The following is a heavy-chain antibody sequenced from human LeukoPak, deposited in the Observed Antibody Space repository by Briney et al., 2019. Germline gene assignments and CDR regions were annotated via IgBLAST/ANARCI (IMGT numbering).Heavy chain of an antibody. J-gene: IGHJ4*02. CDR3: ARCDGDFDYFDY. D-gene: IGHD4-17*01. V-gene: IGHV4-59*02. Sequence: SETLSLTCTVSGASVRGYYWSWIRQPPGKGLEWIGYIHYTGNTDYNPSLTSRVTISVDKSKNQFSLKLSSVTAADTAVYYCARCDGDFDYFDYWGQGTLVTVSS. CDR2: IHYTGNT. CDR1: GASVRGYY.